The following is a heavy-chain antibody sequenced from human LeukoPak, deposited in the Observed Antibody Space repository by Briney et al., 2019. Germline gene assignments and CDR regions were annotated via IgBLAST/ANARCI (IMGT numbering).Heavy chain of an antibody. CDR3: AGDFDSGSYRFDY. V-gene: IGHV3-7*01. CDR1: GFTFGSYW. J-gene: IGHJ4*02. Sequence: PGGSLRLSCAASGFTFGSYWMSWVRQAPGKGLEWVANTKEDGSETYYVDSVKGRFTISRDNAKNSLYLQMNSLRAEDTAVYYCAGDFDSGSYRFDYWGQGILVTVSS. CDR2: TKEDGSET. D-gene: IGHD3-10*01.